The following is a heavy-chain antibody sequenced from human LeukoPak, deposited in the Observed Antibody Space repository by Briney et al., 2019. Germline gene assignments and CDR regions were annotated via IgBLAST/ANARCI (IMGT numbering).Heavy chain of an antibody. CDR3: AKDSNSGYVSVGPDY. CDR2: VRYDESNE. V-gene: IGHV3-30*02. CDR1: GLLFRNYG. Sequence: PGGSLRLSCQPSGLLFRNYGMHWVRQAPGKGVEGVAFVRYDESNEYYADSVKGRFTISRDNSRNTLYLQMNSLRAEDTGVYSCAKDSNSGYVSVGPDYWGRGTLVTVSS. J-gene: IGHJ4*02. D-gene: IGHD5-12*01.